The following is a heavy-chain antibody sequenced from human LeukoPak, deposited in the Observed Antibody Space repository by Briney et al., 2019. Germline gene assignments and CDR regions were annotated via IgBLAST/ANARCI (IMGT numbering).Heavy chain of an antibody. CDR3: ARKVVYGDLPYYFDY. V-gene: IGHV3-23*01. CDR1: GFTFSSYA. CDR2: ISGSGGST. J-gene: IGHJ4*02. D-gene: IGHD4-17*01. Sequence: GGSLRLSYAASGFTFSSYAMSWVRQAPGKGLEWVTAISGSGGSTYYADSVKGRFTISRDNAKNSLYLQMNSLRGEDTALYYCARKVVYGDLPYYFDYWGQRTLVTVSS.